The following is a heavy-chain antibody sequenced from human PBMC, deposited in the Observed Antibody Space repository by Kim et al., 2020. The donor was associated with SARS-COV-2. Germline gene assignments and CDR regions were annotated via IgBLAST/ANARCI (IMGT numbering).Heavy chain of an antibody. D-gene: IGHD3-16*01. V-gene: IGHV1-69*13. J-gene: IGHJ5*02. CDR1: GGTFSSYA. CDR2: IIPIFGTA. Sequence: SVKVSCKASGGTFSSYAISWVRQAPGQGLEWMGGIIPIFGTANYAQKFQGRVTITADESTSTAYMELSSLRSEDTAVYYCAREELTGGNWFDPWGQGTLVTVSS. CDR3: AREELTGGNWFDP.